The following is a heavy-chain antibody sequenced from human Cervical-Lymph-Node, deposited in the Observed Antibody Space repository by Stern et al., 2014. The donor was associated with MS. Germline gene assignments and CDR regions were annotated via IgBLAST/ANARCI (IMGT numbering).Heavy chain of an antibody. J-gene: IGHJ4*02. CDR2: SSHSGYTT. D-gene: IGHD6-25*01. V-gene: IGHV3-48*01. CDR1: GFIFRDYS. CDR3: ARVPLRSGTMG. Sequence: EVQLVESGGGLVQPGGSLRLSCAASGFIFRDYSMNWVRQAPGTGLEWVSYSSHSGYTTYYADSVKGRFTISRDNAKNSLYLQMNSLRAEDTAVYYCARVPLRSGTMGWGQGTLVTVSS.